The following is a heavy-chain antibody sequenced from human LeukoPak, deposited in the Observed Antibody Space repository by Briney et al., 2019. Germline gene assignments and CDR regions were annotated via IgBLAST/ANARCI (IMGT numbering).Heavy chain of an antibody. CDR3: ASAANYLAAFDY. D-gene: IGHD1-7*01. J-gene: IGHJ4*02. CDR1: GGSISSYY. CDR2: IYYSGST. Sequence: SSETLSLTCTVSGGSISSYYWSWIRQPPGKGLEWIGYIYYSGSTNYNPSLKSRVTISVDTSKNQFSLKLSSVTAADTAVYYCASAANYLAAFDYWGQGTLVTVSS. V-gene: IGHV4-59*12.